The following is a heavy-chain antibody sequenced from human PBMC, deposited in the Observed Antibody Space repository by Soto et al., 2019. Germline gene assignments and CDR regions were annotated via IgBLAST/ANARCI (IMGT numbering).Heavy chain of an antibody. CDR3: AREMTTVKSNYFDP. Sequence: SETLSLTCSVSGGSMNQYYWNWIRQAPGKGLEWVGYIYYSGSTKYNPSLRSRVTISIDASKNQYSLTLTSVTAADTAVYHCAREMTTVKSNYFDPWGPGVLVTVSS. CDR1: GGSMNQYY. J-gene: IGHJ5*02. D-gene: IGHD4-17*01. CDR2: IYYSGST. V-gene: IGHV4-59*01.